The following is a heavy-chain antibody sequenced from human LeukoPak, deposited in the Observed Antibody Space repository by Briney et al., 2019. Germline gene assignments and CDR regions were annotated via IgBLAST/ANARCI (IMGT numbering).Heavy chain of an antibody. D-gene: IGHD5-24*01. CDR2: ISYDASNK. J-gene: IGHJ4*02. CDR3: AREVSRDGYMEGFDY. CDR1: GFTFSSYG. V-gene: IGHV3-30*03. Sequence: PGGSLRLSCAASGFTFSSYGMHWVRQAPGKGLEWVAAISYDASNKKYADSVKGRFTISRDNSKNTLYLQMNSLRAEDTAVYYCAREVSRDGYMEGFDYWGQGTLVTVSS.